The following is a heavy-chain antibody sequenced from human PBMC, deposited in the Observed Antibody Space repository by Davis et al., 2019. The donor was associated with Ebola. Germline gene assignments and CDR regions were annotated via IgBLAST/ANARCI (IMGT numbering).Heavy chain of an antibody. CDR3: ARGPAANAPLDY. V-gene: IGHV1-2*02. CDR2: INPKSGAT. Sequence: ASVKVSCKAFGYTFIYYYINWVRQTPGQGLEWMGSINPKSGATTYAQRFQGRVTMTRDTSSGTAYMDLGSLKSDDTAVYYCARGPAANAPLDYWGQGTLVTVSS. J-gene: IGHJ4*02. CDR1: GYTFIYYY. D-gene: IGHD2-2*01.